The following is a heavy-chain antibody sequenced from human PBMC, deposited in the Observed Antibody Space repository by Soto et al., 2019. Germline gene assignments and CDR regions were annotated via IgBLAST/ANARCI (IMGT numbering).Heavy chain of an antibody. J-gene: IGHJ4*02. CDR2: IIPIFGTA. V-gene: IGHV1-69*01. CDR3: ARGGSGYVWFNEF. CDR1: GGIFSSYA. Sequence: QEQLVQSGAEVKKPGSSVKVSYKASGGIFSSYAISWVRQAPGQGLEWMGGIIPIFGTANYAQKFQGRVTITADESTNTAYIDLSSLKSEDTAIYYCARGGSGYVWFNEFWGQGTLVTVSS. D-gene: IGHD3-22*01.